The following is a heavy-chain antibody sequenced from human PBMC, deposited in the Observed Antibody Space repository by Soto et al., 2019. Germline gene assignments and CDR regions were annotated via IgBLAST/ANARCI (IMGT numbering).Heavy chain of an antibody. CDR1: GFSFSEYT. CDR2: ISTSSSNI. D-gene: IGHD3-10*01. J-gene: IGHJ4*02. CDR3: ARGLGGVPGAAGLDY. Sequence: GGSLRLSCVASGFSFSEYTMSWVRQAPGKGLDWVSTISTSSSNIFYAASVKGRFTVSRDNAKNTLYLQMDNLRAEDTAVYFCARGLGGVPGAAGLDYWGQGTLVTVSS. V-gene: IGHV3-21*06.